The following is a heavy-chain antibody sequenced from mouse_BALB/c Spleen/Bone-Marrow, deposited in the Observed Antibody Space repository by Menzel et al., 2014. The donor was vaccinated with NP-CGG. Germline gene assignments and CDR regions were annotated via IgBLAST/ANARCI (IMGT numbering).Heavy chain of an antibody. D-gene: IGHD4-1*01. CDR2: INAGSGGT. CDR3: ARSLTGKNTFHY. CDR1: GYVFTNYL. V-gene: IGHV1-54*01. J-gene: IGHJ2*01. Sequence: QVQLQQSGAELVRPGTSVKVSCKASGYVFTNYLIEWVKQRHGQGLEWIGVINAGSGGTDYSEKFKGEATLTADKSSXTSYMHLSILTSYDSAFYFCARSLTGKNTFHYWLQRTTLTVSS.